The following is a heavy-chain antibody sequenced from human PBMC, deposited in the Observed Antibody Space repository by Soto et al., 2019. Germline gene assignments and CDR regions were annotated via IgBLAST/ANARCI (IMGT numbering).Heavy chain of an antibody. CDR3: ARGVGSGIYYNQYNWFDP. V-gene: IGHV3-23*01. D-gene: IGHD3-10*01. Sequence: LTLSCAAPGVTFSNYAMSWVSQTQGKGPEWVSTISYSGVSTAYADSVKGRFTISRDNSKNTVSLQLNSLISDDTAVYYCARGVGSGIYYNQYNWFDPWGQGTLVTVSS. J-gene: IGHJ5*02. CDR2: ISYSGVST. CDR1: GVTFSNYA.